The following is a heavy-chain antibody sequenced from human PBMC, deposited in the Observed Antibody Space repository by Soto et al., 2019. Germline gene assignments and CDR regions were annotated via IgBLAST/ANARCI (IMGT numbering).Heavy chain of an antibody. D-gene: IGHD2-2*02. CDR2: IIPIFGTA. J-gene: IGHJ4*02. CDR3: ARGGVVVPAAIRPHYFDY. CDR1: GGTFSSYA. V-gene: IGHV1-69*13. Sequence: SVKVSCKASGGTFSSYAISWVRQAPGQGLEWMGGIIPIFGTANYAQKFQGRVTITADESTSTAHMELSSLRSEDTAVYYCARGGVVVPAAIRPHYFDYWGQGTLVTVSS.